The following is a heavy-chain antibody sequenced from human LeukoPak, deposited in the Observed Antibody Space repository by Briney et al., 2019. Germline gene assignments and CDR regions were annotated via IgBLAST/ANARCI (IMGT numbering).Heavy chain of an antibody. V-gene: IGHV3-48*03. CDR1: GFTFSSYE. D-gene: IGHD3-22*01. CDR2: ISSSGSTI. Sequence: GGSLRLSCAASGFTFSSYEMNWVRQAPGKGLEWVSYISSSGSTIYYADSVKGRFTISRDNAKNSPYLQMNSLRAEDTAVYYCASAPELARYYYDSSGYRFDYWGQGTLVTVSS. J-gene: IGHJ4*02. CDR3: ASAPELARYYYDSSGYRFDY.